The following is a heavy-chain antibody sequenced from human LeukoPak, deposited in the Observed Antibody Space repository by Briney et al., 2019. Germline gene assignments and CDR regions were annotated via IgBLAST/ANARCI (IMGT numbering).Heavy chain of an antibody. CDR2: INFAGST. CDR1: GGSISSSSYY. J-gene: IGHJ6*03. Sequence: KPSETLSLTCTVSGGSISSSSYYWSWIRQPAGKGLEWIGRINFAGSTNYNPSLKSRVTMSVDTSKNQFSLKLSSVTAADTAVYYCARAPTNYYYYYMDVWGKGTTVTVSS. D-gene: IGHD5-24*01. CDR3: ARAPTNYYYYYMDV. V-gene: IGHV4-61*02.